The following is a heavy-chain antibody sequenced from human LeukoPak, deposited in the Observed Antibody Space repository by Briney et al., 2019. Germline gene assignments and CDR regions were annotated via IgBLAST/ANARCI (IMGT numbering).Heavy chain of an antibody. J-gene: IGHJ3*02. CDR2: IDDSGNT. CDR1: GGSISRYY. CDR3: ARSDYHNSGSHTVFDAFDN. D-gene: IGHD3-10*01. Sequence: SETLSLTCTVSGGSISRYYWSWIRRPPGKGLEWIGYIDDSGNTNYNHSLKSQVTISVDKSKNQFSLKLSFVTAADTAMYYCARSDYHNSGSHTVFDAFDNWGQGTRVTVSS. V-gene: IGHV4-59*01.